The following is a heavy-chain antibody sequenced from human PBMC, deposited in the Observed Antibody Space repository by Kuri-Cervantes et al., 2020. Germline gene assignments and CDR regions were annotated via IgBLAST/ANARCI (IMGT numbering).Heavy chain of an antibody. J-gene: IGHJ4*02. D-gene: IGHD3-3*01. CDR1: GYTFTGYY. V-gene: IGHV1-8*02. Sequence: ASVKVSCKASGYTFTGYYIHWVRQAPGQGLEWMGWINPNSGNTGYAQKFQGRVTMTRNTSISTAYMELSSLRSEDTAVYYCARGRAARFLEWLLSYWGQGTLVTVSS. CDR3: ARGRAARFLEWLLSY. CDR2: INPNSGNT.